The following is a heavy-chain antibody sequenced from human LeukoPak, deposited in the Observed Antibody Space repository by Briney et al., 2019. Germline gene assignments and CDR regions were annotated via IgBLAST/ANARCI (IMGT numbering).Heavy chain of an antibody. CDR3: ARGDDAFDI. V-gene: IGHV3-21*01. Sequence: GGSLRLSCVASGFTFSTYSMTWVRQAPGRGLEWVSSISGSSDNIVYADSVKGRFTISRDNSKNTLYLQMNSLRAEDTAVYYCARGDDAFDIWGQGTMVTVSS. CDR2: ISGSSDNI. J-gene: IGHJ3*02. CDR1: GFTFSTYS.